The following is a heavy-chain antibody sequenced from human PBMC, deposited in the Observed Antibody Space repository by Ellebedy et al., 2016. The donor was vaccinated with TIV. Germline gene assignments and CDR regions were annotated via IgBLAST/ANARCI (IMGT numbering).Heavy chain of an antibody. V-gene: IGHV3-23*01. CDR2: ISDSAART. CDR3: ARVGSRHYYDDSGYYIGH. J-gene: IGHJ4*02. CDR1: GFTFSTYA. Sequence: GESLKISXAASGFTFSTYAMSWVRQAPGKGLEWVSAISDSAARTCYADSVKGRFTISRDNSENTLYLQMNSLREDDTAVYYSARVGSRHYYDDSGYYIGHWGQGTLVTVSS. D-gene: IGHD3-22*01.